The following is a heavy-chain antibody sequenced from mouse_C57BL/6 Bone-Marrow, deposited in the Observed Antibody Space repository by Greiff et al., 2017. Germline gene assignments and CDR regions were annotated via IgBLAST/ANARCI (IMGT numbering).Heavy chain of an antibody. CDR2: ISYDGSN. V-gene: IGHV3-6*01. D-gene: IGHD4-1*01. CDR1: GYSITSGYY. J-gene: IGHJ3*01. CDR3: AKLGRFAY. Sequence: DVHLVESGPGLVKPSQSLSLTCSVTGYSITSGYYWNWIRQFPGNKLEWMGYISYDGSNNYNPSLKNRISITRDTSKNQFFLKLNSVTTEDTATYYCAKLGRFAYWGQGTLVTVSA.